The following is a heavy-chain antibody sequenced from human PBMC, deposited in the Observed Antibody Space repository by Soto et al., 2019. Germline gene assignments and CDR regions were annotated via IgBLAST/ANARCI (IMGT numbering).Heavy chain of an antibody. J-gene: IGHJ4*02. Sequence: TGGSLRLSCATSGFTFSRLWMNWVRQAPEKGLEWVANIKQDGSEKNYVDSVKGRFSISRDNAKNSLYLQMNSLRAEDTAVYYCAGRLGWGQGILVPVSP. D-gene: IGHD3-16*01. V-gene: IGHV3-7*05. CDR3: AGRLG. CDR2: IKQDGSEK. CDR1: GFTFSRLW.